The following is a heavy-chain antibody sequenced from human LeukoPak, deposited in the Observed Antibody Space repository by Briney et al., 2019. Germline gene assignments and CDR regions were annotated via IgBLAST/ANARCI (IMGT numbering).Heavy chain of an antibody. Sequence: GGSLRLSCAASGFTFSSYSMNWLRQAPGKGLEWVSYISSSSSTIYYADSVKGRFTISRDNAKNSLYLQMNSLRAEDTAVYYCARDLSGLDYWGQGTLVTVSS. D-gene: IGHD1-14*01. CDR3: ARDLSGLDY. V-gene: IGHV3-48*01. CDR1: GFTFSSYS. J-gene: IGHJ4*02. CDR2: ISSSSSTI.